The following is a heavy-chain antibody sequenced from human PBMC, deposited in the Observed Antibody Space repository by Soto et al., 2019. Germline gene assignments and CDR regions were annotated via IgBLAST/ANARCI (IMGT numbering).Heavy chain of an antibody. Sequence: SETLSLTCTVSGGSISSYYWSWIRQPPGKGLEWIGYIYYSGSTNYNPSLKSRVTISVDTSKNQFSLKLSSVTAADTAVYYCARDKAVALLGARGMDVWGQGTTVTVSS. CDR3: ARDKAVALLGARGMDV. D-gene: IGHD6-19*01. V-gene: IGHV4-59*01. CDR1: GGSISSYY. J-gene: IGHJ6*02. CDR2: IYYSGST.